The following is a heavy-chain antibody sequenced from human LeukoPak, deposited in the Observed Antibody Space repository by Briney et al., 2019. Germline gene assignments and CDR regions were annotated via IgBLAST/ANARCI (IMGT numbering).Heavy chain of an antibody. J-gene: IGHJ4*02. V-gene: IGHV5-51*01. CDR2: IYPGDSDT. CDR1: GYSFASYW. Sequence: GESLKISCKGSGYSFASYWIGWVRQMPGKGLEWLGIIYPGDSDTTYSPSFQGQVTISADKSISTAYLQWSSLQASDTAMYYCARQRSRGYFDYWGQGILVTVSS. D-gene: IGHD6-13*01. CDR3: ARQRSRGYFDY.